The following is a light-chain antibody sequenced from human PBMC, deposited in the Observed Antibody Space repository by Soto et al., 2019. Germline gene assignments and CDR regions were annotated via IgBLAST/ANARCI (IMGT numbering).Light chain of an antibody. CDR3: SSYAGSNNYV. Sequence: QSVLTQPPSASGSPGQSVTISCTGTSSDVGGYDLVSWYQQHPGKAPKLMIYEVNKRPSGVPDRFSGSKSGNTASLTVSGLQAEDEADYYCSSYAGSNNYVFGTGTKLTVL. CDR2: EVN. V-gene: IGLV2-8*01. CDR1: SSDVGGYDL. J-gene: IGLJ1*01.